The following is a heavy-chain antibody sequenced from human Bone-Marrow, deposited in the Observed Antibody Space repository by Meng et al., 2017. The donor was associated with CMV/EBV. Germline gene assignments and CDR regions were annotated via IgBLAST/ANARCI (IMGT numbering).Heavy chain of an antibody. CDR3: NYGWDYYGMDV. D-gene: IGHD3-10*01. V-gene: IGHV3-48*03. CDR2: ISSSGSTI. J-gene: IGHJ6*02. Sequence: GESLKISCAASGFTFSTYAMTWVRQAPGKGLEWVSYISSSGSTIYYADSVKGRFTISRDNAKNSLYLQMNSLRAEDTAVYYCNYGWDYYGMDVWGQGTTVTVSS. CDR1: GFTFSTYA.